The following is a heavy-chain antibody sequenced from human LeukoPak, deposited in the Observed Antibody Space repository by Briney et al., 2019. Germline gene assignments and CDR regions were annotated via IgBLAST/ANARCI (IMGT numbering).Heavy chain of an antibody. CDR3: AKDNGGDGWGELDY. CDR2: IIPVFGTA. Sequence: GASVKVSCKASGGTFSSYAISWVRQAPGQGLEWMGGIIPVFGTAHYAQKFQGRVTITADESTSTAYMELSSLRSEDTAVYYCAKDNGGDGWGELDYWGQGTLVTVSS. D-gene: IGHD4-23*01. J-gene: IGHJ4*02. V-gene: IGHV1-69*13. CDR1: GGTFSSYA.